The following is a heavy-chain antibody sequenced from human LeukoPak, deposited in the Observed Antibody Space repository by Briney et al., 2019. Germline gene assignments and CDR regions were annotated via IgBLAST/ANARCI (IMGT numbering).Heavy chain of an antibody. D-gene: IGHD2-15*01. CDR1: GFSFITYN. V-gene: IGHV3-21*04. CDR3: AKDLPGYCSGGSCYGGFDY. J-gene: IGHJ4*02. Sequence: PGGSLRLSCAASGFSFITYNMNWVRQAPGKGLEWVSSISSTSSYIYYADSVKGRFTISRDNSKNTLYLQMNSLRAEDTAVYYCAKDLPGYCSGGSCYGGFDYWGQGTLVTVSS. CDR2: ISSTSSYI.